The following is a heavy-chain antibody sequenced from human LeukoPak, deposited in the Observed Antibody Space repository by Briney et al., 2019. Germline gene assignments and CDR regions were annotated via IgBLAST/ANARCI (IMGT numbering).Heavy chain of an antibody. CDR2: IYYSGST. D-gene: IGHD3-10*01. J-gene: IGHJ5*02. CDR1: GGSISSYY. CDR3: ARGARMWFGELLWGNWFDP. V-gene: IGHV4-59*01. Sequence: SETLSLTCTVSGGSISSYYWSWIRQPPGKGLERIGYIYYSGSTNYNPSLKSRVTISVDTSKNQFSLKLSSVTAADTAVYYCARGARMWFGELLWGNWFDPWGQGTLVTVSS.